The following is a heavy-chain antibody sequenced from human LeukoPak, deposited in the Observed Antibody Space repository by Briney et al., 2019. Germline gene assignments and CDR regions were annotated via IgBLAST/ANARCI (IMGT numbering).Heavy chain of an antibody. D-gene: IGHD3-10*01. CDR3: ARDRSSLGLWFGELRN. CDR1: GFTFSSYW. J-gene: IGHJ4*02. Sequence: GGSLRLSCAASGFTFSSYWMHWVRQAPGKGLVWVSRIYSDGSSTNYADSVKGRFTISRDNAKNTLYLQMNSLRAEDTAVYYCARDRSSLGLWFGELRNWGQGTLVTVSS. V-gene: IGHV3-74*01. CDR2: IYSDGSST.